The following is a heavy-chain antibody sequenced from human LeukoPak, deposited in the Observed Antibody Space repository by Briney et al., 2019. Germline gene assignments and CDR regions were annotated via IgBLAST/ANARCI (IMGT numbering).Heavy chain of an antibody. CDR2: IYYSGST. CDR3: ARVKYRSSWYEGDWFDP. V-gene: IGHV4-34*01. J-gene: IGHJ5*02. Sequence: SETLSLTCAVYGGSFSYYYWSWIRQPPGKGLEWIGSIYYSGSTYYNPSLKSRVTISVDTSKNQFSLKLSSVTAADTAVYYCARVKYRSSWYEGDWFDPWGQGTLVTVSS. CDR1: GGSFSYYY. D-gene: IGHD6-13*01.